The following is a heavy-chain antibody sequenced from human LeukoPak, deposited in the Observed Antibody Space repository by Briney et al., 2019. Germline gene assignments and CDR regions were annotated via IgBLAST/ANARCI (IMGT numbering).Heavy chain of an antibody. V-gene: IGHV1-69*05. Sequence: SVTVSRKASGGTFSSYAISWVRQAPGQGLEWMGGIIPIFGTANYAQKFQGRVTITTDESTSTAYMELSSLRSEDTAVYYCARHYDIKDPFDYWGQGTLVTVSS. CDR2: IIPIFGTA. CDR1: GGTFSSYA. CDR3: ARHYDIKDPFDY. J-gene: IGHJ4*02. D-gene: IGHD3-22*01.